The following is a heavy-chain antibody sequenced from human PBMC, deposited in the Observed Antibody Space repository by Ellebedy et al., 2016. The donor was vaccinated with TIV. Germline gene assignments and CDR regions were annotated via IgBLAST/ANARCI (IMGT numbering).Heavy chain of an antibody. D-gene: IGHD2-2*01. CDR3: AKGAGYMGVVVPAAISLNWFDP. CDR2: ISGSGGST. J-gene: IGHJ5*02. V-gene: IGHV3-23*01. Sequence: GESLKISXAASGFTFSSYAMSWVRQAPGKGLEWVSAISGSGGSTYYADSVKGRFTISRDNSKNTLYLQMNSLRAEDTAVYYCAKGAGYMGVVVPAAISLNWFDPWGQGTLVTVSS. CDR1: GFTFSSYA.